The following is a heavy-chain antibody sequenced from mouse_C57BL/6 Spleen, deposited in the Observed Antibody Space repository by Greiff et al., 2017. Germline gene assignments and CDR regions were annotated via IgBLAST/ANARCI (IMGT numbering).Heavy chain of an antibody. V-gene: IGHV3-6*01. D-gene: IGHD4-1*02. J-gene: IGHJ1*03. CDR3: ASTGTYWYFDV. CDR2: ISYDGSN. Sequence: EVHLVESGPGLVKPSQSLSLTCSVTGYSITSGYYWNWIRQFPGNKLEWMGYISYDGSNNYNPSLKNRISITRDTAKNQFFLKLNSVTTEDTATYYCASTGTYWYFDVWGTGTTVTVSS. CDR1: GYSITSGYY.